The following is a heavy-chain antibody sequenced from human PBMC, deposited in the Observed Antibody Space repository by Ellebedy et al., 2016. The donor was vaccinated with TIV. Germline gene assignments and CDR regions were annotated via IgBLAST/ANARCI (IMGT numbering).Heavy chain of an antibody. CDR1: GFTFTNSA. CDR2: IVVGNGHT. J-gene: IGHJ4*02. D-gene: IGHD3-9*01. V-gene: IGHV1-58*01. CDR3: AAALYYDILTGYYSEDC. Sequence: SVKVSCKASGFTFTNSAVQWVRQARGQPLEWIGWIVVGNGHTIYAQKFQERVTITRDMSTSTACMELSSLTSKDTAVYYCAAALYYDILTGYYSEDCWGQGSLVTVSS.